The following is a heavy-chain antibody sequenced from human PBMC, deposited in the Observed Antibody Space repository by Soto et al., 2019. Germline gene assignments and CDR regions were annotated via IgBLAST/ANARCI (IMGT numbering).Heavy chain of an antibody. V-gene: IGHV4-30-4*01. Sequence: QVQLQESGPGLVKPSQTLSLTCTVSGGSISSGDYYWSWIRQPPGKGLEWIGYIYYSGSNYYNPYLKRRVTISVDTSKNQFSLKLSSVTAADTAVYYCARAQGSGFLVSWGQGTLVTVSS. CDR2: IYYSGSN. D-gene: IGHD3-10*01. J-gene: IGHJ4*02. CDR1: GGSISSGDYY. CDR3: ARAQGSGFLVS.